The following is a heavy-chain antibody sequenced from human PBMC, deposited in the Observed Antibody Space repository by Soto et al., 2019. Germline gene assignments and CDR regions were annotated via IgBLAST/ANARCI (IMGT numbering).Heavy chain of an antibody. CDR1: GFTFSSYW. J-gene: IGHJ6*02. Sequence: AGSLRLSCAAYGFTFSSYWMSWVRQAPGKGLEWVANINQDESEKYHVDSVKGRFTISRDNAKNSLYLQMNSLGAEDTALYYCAREVNPFHYGMDVWGQGTTVTVSS. CDR2: INQDESEK. CDR3: AREVNPFHYGMDV. V-gene: IGHV3-7*01. D-gene: IGHD2-21*01.